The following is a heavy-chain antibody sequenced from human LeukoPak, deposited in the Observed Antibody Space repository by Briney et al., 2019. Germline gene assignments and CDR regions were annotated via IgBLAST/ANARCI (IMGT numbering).Heavy chain of an antibody. CDR1: GFTFDDYG. V-gene: IGHV3-15*01. CDR2: IKSKTDGGTT. J-gene: IGHJ4*02. CDR3: TTDLYYDSSGYHRDY. D-gene: IGHD3-22*01. Sequence: PGGSLRLSCAASGFTFDDYGMSWVRQAPGKGLEWVGRIKSKTDGGTTDYAAPVKGRFTISRDDSKNTLYLQMNSLKTEDTAVYYCTTDLYYDSSGYHRDYWGQGTLVTVSS.